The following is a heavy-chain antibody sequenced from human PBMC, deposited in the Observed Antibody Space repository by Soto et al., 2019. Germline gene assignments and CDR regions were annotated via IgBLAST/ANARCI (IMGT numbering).Heavy chain of an antibody. D-gene: IGHD3-3*01. CDR3: ATPGPTYYDFWSGYYLDY. Sequence: EVQLLESGGGLVQPGGSLRLSCAASGFTFSSYAMSWVRQAPGKGLEWVSAISGSGGSTYYADSVKGRFTISRDNSKNPLYLQMNSLRAEDTAVYYCATPGPTYYDFWSGYYLDYWGQGTLVTVSS. J-gene: IGHJ4*02. V-gene: IGHV3-23*01. CDR2: ISGSGGST. CDR1: GFTFSSYA.